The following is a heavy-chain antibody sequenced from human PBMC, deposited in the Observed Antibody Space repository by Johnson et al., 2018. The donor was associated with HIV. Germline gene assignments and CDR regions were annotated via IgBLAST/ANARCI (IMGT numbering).Heavy chain of an antibody. V-gene: IGHV3-13*01. CDR1: GFTVSNYY. J-gene: IGHJ3*02. CDR3: VRVGSDAFDI. Sequence: VQLVESGGGLVQPGGSLRLSCAASGFTVSNYYMTWVRQSPVKGLEWVSAIGTAGDTLYPGSVKGRFTISRDNAKNSLYLQMNSLSPGDTAVYYCVRVGSDAFDIWGQGTMVTVSS. D-gene: IGHD3-10*01. CDR2: IGTAGDT.